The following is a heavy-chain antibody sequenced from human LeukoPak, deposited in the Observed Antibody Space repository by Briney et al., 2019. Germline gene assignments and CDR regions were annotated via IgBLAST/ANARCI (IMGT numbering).Heavy chain of an antibody. V-gene: IGHV4-31*03. CDR2: IYYSGST. CDR3: ARSEGVWGSYRYTPYYFDY. CDR1: GGSVSSSYYY. J-gene: IGHJ4*02. Sequence: SETLSLTCTVSGGSVSSSYYYWNWIRQPPGKGLEWIGYIYYSGSTYYNPSLKSRVTISVDTSKNQFSLKLSSVTAADTAVYYCARSEGVWGSYRYTPYYFDYWGQGTLVTVSS. D-gene: IGHD3-16*02.